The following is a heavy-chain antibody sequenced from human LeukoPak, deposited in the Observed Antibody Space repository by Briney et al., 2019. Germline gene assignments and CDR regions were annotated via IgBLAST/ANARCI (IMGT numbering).Heavy chain of an antibody. CDR2: IYPGDSDT. CDR3: ARRSEYYYDSSRFDP. Sequence: PGESLQISCKSSGYSFTNHWIGWVRQMPGKGLEWMGIIYPGDSDTRYSPSFQGQVTISADKSISTAYLQWSSLKASDTAMYYCARRSEYYYDSSRFDPWGQGTLVTVSS. D-gene: IGHD3-22*01. V-gene: IGHV5-51*01. J-gene: IGHJ5*02. CDR1: GYSFTNHW.